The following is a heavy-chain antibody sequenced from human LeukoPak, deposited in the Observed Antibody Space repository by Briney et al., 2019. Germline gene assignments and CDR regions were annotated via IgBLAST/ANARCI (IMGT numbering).Heavy chain of an antibody. CDR2: INGGNGHA. D-gene: IGHD2-2*01. J-gene: IGHJ6*02. CDR1: GYTFTSYA. Sequence: GASVKVSCKASGYTFTSYAIHWVRQAPGQRLEWMGWINGGNGHAKYSQEFQGRVTITRDTSANTAYMELSSLRSEDMALYYCARGGSYAMDVWGQGTTVTVAS. V-gene: IGHV1-3*03. CDR3: ARGGSYAMDV.